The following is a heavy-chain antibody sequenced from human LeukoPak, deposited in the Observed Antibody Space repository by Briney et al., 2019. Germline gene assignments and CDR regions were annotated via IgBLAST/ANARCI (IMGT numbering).Heavy chain of an antibody. J-gene: IGHJ3*02. V-gene: IGHV1-8*01. CDR2: MNPNSGNT. CDR3: ARDYGDYEGDAFDI. D-gene: IGHD4-17*01. Sequence: ASVKVSCKASGYTFTSYDINWVRQATGQGLEWMGWMNPNSGNTGYAQKFQGRVTMIRNTSISTAYMELSSLRSEDTAVYYCARDYGDYEGDAFDIWGQGTMVTVSS. CDR1: GYTFTSYD.